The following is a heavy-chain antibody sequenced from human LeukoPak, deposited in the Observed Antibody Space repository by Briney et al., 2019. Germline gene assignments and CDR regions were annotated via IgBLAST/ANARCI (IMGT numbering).Heavy chain of an antibody. CDR3: ARPYCSGGSCSHDYGDF. CDR2: MDPNSGNA. D-gene: IGHD2-15*01. CDR1: GYTFIRYD. J-gene: IGHJ4*02. V-gene: IGHV1-8*03. Sequence: ASVKVSCKASGYTFIRYDINWVRQAAGQGLEWMGWMDPNSGNAGYAQKFQGRVALTRDTSISTAYMELRSLRSEDTAMYYCARPYCSGGSCSHDYGDFWGQGTLLTVSS.